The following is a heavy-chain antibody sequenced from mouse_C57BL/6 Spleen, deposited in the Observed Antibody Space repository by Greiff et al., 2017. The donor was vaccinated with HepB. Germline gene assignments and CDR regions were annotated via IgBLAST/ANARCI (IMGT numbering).Heavy chain of an antibody. CDR2: IYPGDGDT. V-gene: IGHV1-82*01. CDR3: AREGDYDGRYAMDY. Sequence: VKLMESGPELVKPGASVKISCKASGYAFSSSWMNWVKQRPGKGLEWIGRIYPGDGDTNYNGKFKGKATLTADKSSSKAYMQLSSLTSEDSAVYFCAREGDYDGRYAMDYWGQGTSVTVSS. D-gene: IGHD2-4*01. CDR1: GYAFSSSW. J-gene: IGHJ4*01.